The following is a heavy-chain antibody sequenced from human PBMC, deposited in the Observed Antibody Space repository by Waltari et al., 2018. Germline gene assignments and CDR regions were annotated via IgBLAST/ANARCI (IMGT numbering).Heavy chain of an antibody. J-gene: IGHJ5*02. CDR2: IYYSGST. CDR3: ARELAGLPRDLWFDP. D-gene: IGHD5-12*01. V-gene: IGHV4-59*01. CDR1: GGSIRKYS. Sequence: VQLQESGPGLVKPSETLSLTCPCSGGSIRKYSRIWIRQPPGQDLEWIGYIYYSGSTNYNPSIKSLVTISVDTSKNQFSLKLSSVTAADTAVYYCARELAGLPRDLWFDPWGQGTLVTVSS.